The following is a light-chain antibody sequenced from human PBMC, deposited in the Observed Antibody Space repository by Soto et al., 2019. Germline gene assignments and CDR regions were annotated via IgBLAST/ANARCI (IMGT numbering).Light chain of an antibody. CDR3: AAWDDSLNGVV. Sequence: QSVLTQPPSVSGTPGQRVTLSCSGSSSNIGSNTVNWYQQLPGTAPKLLIYSHNQRASGVPDRFSGSKSGTSASLAISGLQSEDEADYYCAAWDDSLNGVVFGGGTKLTVL. CDR1: SSNIGSNT. V-gene: IGLV1-44*01. CDR2: SHN. J-gene: IGLJ2*01.